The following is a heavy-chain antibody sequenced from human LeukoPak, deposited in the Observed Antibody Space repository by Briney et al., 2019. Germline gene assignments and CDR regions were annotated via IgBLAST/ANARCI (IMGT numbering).Heavy chain of an antibody. Sequence: GGSLRLSCAASRFTFSRYWMSWVRQAPGKGLEWVANIKQDGSEKYYVDSVKGRFTISRDNAKNSLYLQMNSLRAEDTAVYYCARDDSGGWYYFDYWGQGTLVTVSS. D-gene: IGHD6-19*01. CDR3: ARDDSGGWYYFDY. CDR1: RFTFSRYW. V-gene: IGHV3-7*03. J-gene: IGHJ4*02. CDR2: IKQDGSEK.